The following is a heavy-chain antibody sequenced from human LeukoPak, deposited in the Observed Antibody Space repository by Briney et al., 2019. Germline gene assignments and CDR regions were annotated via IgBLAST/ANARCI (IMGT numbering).Heavy chain of an antibody. V-gene: IGHV1-8*01. J-gene: IGHJ6*02. CDR1: GYTFTSYD. CDR2: MNPNSGNT. D-gene: IGHD3-3*01. Sequence: ASVKVSCKASGYTFTSYDINWVRQATGQGLKWMGWMNPNSGNTGYAQKFQGRVTMTRNTSISTAYMELSSLRSEDTAVYYCARTPAQITIFGVVMKGGSYGMDVWGQGTTVTVSS. CDR3: ARTPAQITIFGVVMKGGSYGMDV.